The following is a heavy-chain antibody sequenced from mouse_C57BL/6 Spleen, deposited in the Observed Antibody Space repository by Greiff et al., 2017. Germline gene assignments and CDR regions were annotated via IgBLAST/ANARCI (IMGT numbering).Heavy chain of an antibody. Sequence: VKLMESGAELVRPGTSVKVSCKASGYAFTNYLIEWVKQRPGQGLEWIGVINPGSGGTNYNEKFKGKATLTADKSSSTAYMQLSSLTSEDSAVYFCARIYDGYYGYWGQGTTLTVSS. V-gene: IGHV1-54*01. D-gene: IGHD2-3*01. CDR3: ARIYDGYYGY. J-gene: IGHJ2*01. CDR1: GYAFTNYL. CDR2: INPGSGGT.